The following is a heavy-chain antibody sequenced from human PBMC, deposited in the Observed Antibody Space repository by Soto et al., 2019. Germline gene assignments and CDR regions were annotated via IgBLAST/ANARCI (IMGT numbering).Heavy chain of an antibody. Sequence: QLQLQESGPGLVKPSETLSLTCTVSGGSISSSSYYWGWIRQPPGKGLEWIGSIYYSGSTYYNPSLKSRVTISVDTSKNQFSLKLSSVTAADTAVYYCANLWFGRKYYYYGMDVWGQGTTVTVSS. CDR3: ANLWFGRKYYYYGMDV. V-gene: IGHV4-39*01. CDR2: IYYSGST. CDR1: GGSISSSSYY. D-gene: IGHD3-10*01. J-gene: IGHJ6*02.